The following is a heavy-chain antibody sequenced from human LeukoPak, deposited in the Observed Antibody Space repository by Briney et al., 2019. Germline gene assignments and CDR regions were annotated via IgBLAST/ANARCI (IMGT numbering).Heavy chain of an antibody. V-gene: IGHV5-51*01. CDR3: ARHEGMWELLSFFDY. Sequence: HGESLKISCKGSGYIFTSYWIGWVRQMPGKGLEWMGIIYPGDSDTRYSPSFQGQVTISADKSISTAYLQWSSLKASDTAMYYCARHEGMWELLSFFDYWGQGTLVTVSS. CDR2: IYPGDSDT. D-gene: IGHD1-26*01. J-gene: IGHJ4*02. CDR1: GYIFTSYW.